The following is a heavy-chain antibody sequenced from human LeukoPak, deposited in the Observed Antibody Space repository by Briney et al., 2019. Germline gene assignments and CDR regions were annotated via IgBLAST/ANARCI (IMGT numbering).Heavy chain of an antibody. J-gene: IGHJ6*02. CDR1: GFTFSNAW. D-gene: IGHD4-17*01. CDR2: IKSKTDGGTT. V-gene: IGHV3-15*01. CDR3: TQGIYGDYYGMDV. Sequence: GGSLRLSCAASGFTFSNAWMSWVRQAPGKGLEWVGRIKSKTDGGTTDYAAPVKGRFTISRDDSKNTLYLQMNSLKTEDTAVYYCTQGIYGDYYGMDVWGQGTTVTVSS.